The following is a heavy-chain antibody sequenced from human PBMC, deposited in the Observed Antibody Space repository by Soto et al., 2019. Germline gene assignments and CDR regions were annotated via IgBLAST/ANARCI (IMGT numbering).Heavy chain of an antibody. Sequence: PGGSLRLSCAASGFTFSSYDMHWVRQATGKGLEWVSAIGTAGDTYYPGSVKGRFTISRENAKNSLYLQMNSLRAGDTAVYYCARMSRLELPYYYYYGMDVWGQGTTVTVSS. V-gene: IGHV3-13*01. CDR2: IGTAGDT. CDR3: ARMSRLELPYYYYYGMDV. J-gene: IGHJ6*02. CDR1: GFTFSSYD. D-gene: IGHD1-7*01.